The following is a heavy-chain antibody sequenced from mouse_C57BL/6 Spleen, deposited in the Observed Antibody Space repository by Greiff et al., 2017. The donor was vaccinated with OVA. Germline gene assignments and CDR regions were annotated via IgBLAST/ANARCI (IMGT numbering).Heavy chain of an antibody. D-gene: IGHD1-1*01. CDR1: GFTFSDYY. V-gene: IGHV5-16*01. CDR2: INYDGSST. CDR3: AREATVDSYWYFDV. Sequence: EVKLVESEGGLVQPGSSMKLSCTASGFTFSDYYMAWVRQVPEKGLEWVANINYDGSSTYYLDSLKSRFIISRDNAKNILYLQMSSLKSEDTATYYCAREATVDSYWYFDVWGTGTTVTVSS. J-gene: IGHJ1*03.